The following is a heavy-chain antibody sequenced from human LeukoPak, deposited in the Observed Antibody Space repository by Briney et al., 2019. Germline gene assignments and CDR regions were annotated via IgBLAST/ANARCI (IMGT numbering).Heavy chain of an antibody. CDR3: AKDRNIVVVTAIHDY. V-gene: IGHV3-30*18. Sequence: GGSLRLSCAASGFMLSGSAMNWVRQAPGKGLEWVAVISYDGSNKYYADSVKGRFTISRDNSKNTLYLQMNSLRAEDTAVYYCAKDRNIVVVTAIHDYWGQGTLVTVSS. D-gene: IGHD2-21*02. J-gene: IGHJ4*02. CDR1: GFMLSGSA. CDR2: ISYDGSNK.